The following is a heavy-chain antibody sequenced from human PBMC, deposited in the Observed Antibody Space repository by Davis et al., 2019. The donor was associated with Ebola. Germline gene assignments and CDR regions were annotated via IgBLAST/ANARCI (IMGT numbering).Heavy chain of an antibody. CDR3: ARTVIPAGTKGYHYYMDV. Sequence: GESLKISCKGSGYSFTSYWIGWVRQMPGKGLEWMGIIYPGDSDTRYSPSFQGQVTISADKSISTAYLQWSSLKASDTAMYYCARTVIPAGTKGYHYYMDVWGKGTTVTVSS. V-gene: IGHV5-51*01. D-gene: IGHD6-13*01. CDR2: IYPGDSDT. J-gene: IGHJ6*03. CDR1: GYSFTSYW.